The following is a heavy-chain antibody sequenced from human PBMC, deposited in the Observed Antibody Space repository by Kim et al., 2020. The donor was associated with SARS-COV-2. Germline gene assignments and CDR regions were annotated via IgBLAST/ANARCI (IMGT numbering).Heavy chain of an antibody. CDR2: ISWDGGST. CDR1: GFTFDDYT. D-gene: IGHD2-2*01. Sequence: GGSLRLSCAASGFTFDDYTMHWVRQAPGKGLEWVSLISWDGGSTYYADSVKGRFTISRDNSKNSLYLQMNSLRTEDTALYYCANHQEGLRYWGQGTLVTVSS. V-gene: IGHV3-43*01. CDR3: ANHQEGLRY. J-gene: IGHJ4*02.